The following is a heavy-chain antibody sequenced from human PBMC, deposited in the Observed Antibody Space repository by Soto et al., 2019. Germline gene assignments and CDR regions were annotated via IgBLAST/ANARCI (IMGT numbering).Heavy chain of an antibody. CDR2: IIPVFGRP. Sequence: ASVKVSCKASGGPFSSFGISWVRQAPGQGLEWMGGIIPVFGRPNYAQRFRGRLTITADESTNTGYMELIDLRSEDTAVYYCAREGSGYNFWGQGTQVTVSS. CDR3: AREGSGYNF. CDR1: GGPFSSFG. V-gene: IGHV1-69*13. J-gene: IGHJ4*02. D-gene: IGHD5-12*01.